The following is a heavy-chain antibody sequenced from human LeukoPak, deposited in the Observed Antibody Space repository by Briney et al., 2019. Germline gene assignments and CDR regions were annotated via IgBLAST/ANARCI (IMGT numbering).Heavy chain of an antibody. Sequence: PGGSLRLSCAASGFTLSSYSMNWVRQAPGKGLECVSSISSSSSSIYYADSVKGRFTISRDDAKNSLYLQMNSLRAEDTAIYYCAKMKGHPLPKYYMDVWGQGTTVTVSS. J-gene: IGHJ6*01. V-gene: IGHV3-21*04. CDR1: GFTLSSYS. D-gene: IGHD1-26*01. CDR3: AKMKGHPLPKYYMDV. CDR2: ISSSSSSI.